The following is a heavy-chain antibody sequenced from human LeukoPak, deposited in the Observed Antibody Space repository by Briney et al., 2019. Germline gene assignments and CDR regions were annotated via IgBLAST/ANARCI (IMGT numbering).Heavy chain of an antibody. CDR2: IRSKANSYAT. CDR3: TRHNGGRFLPDYYYYGMDV. CDR1: GFTFSGSA. V-gene: IGHV3-73*01. D-gene: IGHD3-3*01. J-gene: IGHJ6*02. Sequence: PGGSLRLSCAASGFTFSGSAMHWVRQASGKGLEWVGRIRSKANSYATAYAASVQGRFTISRDDSKNTAYLQMNSLKTEDTAVYYCTRHNGGRFLPDYYYYGMDVWGQGTTVTVSS.